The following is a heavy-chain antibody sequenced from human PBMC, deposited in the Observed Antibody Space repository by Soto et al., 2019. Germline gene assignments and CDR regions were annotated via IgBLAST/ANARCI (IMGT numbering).Heavy chain of an antibody. V-gene: IGHV4-31*03. CDR3: ARGGGRLRIEGNWFDP. CDR2: IYYSGST. CDR1: GGSISSGGYY. J-gene: IGHJ5*02. D-gene: IGHD4-17*01. Sequence: SETLSLTCTVSGGSISSGGYYWSWIRQHPGKGLEWIGYIYYSGSTYYNPSLKSRVTISVDTSKNQFSLKLSSVTAADTAVYYCARGGGRLRIEGNWFDPWGQGTLVTVSS.